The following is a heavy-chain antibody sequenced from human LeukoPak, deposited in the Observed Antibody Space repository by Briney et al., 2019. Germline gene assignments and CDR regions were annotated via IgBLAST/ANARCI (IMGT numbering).Heavy chain of an antibody. Sequence: GESLQISCKGSGYSFTSYWIGWVRQMPGKGLEWMGIIYPGDSDTRYSPSFQGQVTISADKSISTAYLQWSSLKASDTAMYYCARNGGADYYDSSGYYSTYYYYMDVWGKGTTVTVSS. D-gene: IGHD3-22*01. V-gene: IGHV5-51*01. CDR1: GYSFTSYW. CDR2: IYPGDSDT. CDR3: ARNGGADYYDSSGYYSTYYYYMDV. J-gene: IGHJ6*03.